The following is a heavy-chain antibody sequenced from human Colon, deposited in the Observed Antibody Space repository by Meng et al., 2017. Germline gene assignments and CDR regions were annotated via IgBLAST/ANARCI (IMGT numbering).Heavy chain of an antibody. CDR1: GFTFSDYA. D-gene: IGHD2-8*02. CDR3: ARATGGGTLPGDA. V-gene: IGHV3-30*10. Sequence: QVQLVESGGGVVQPGRSLRLACSVSGFTFSDYAVHWVRQAPGKGLEWVAIISYDGSKTYYRDSVKGRFTISRDNSKDTVYLQMNSLRGEDTAIYYCARATGGGTLPGDAWGQGTLVTVSS. CDR2: ISYDGSKT. J-gene: IGHJ5*02.